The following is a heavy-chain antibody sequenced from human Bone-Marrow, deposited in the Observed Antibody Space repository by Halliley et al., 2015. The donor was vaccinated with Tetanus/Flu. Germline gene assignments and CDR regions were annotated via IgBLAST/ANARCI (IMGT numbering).Heavy chain of an antibody. CDR3: ARGPAEDEMATIHFDY. CDR2: LYHSGTT. D-gene: IGHD5-12*01. V-gene: IGHV4-38-2*01. Sequence: TLSLTCAVSGYSFSSGYYWGWIRQPPGKGLEWIGSLYHSGTTYYNPSLQSRVTISVDTSKNQFSLKLSSVTAADTAVYYCARGPAEDEMATIHFDYWGQGALVTVSS. CDR1: GYSFSSGYY. J-gene: IGHJ4*02.